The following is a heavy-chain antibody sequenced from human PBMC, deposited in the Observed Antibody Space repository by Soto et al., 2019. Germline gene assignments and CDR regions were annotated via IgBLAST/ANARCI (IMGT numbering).Heavy chain of an antibody. V-gene: IGHV1-8*01. D-gene: IGHD2-15*01. Sequence: ASVKVSCKASGYTFTSYDINWVRQATGRGLEWMGWMNPDSGNTGYAQKFQGRVTMTRNTSISTAYMELSSLRSEDTAVYYCARGTLPSDAFDIWGQGTMVTVSS. CDR1: GYTFTSYD. CDR2: MNPDSGNT. J-gene: IGHJ3*02. CDR3: ARGTLPSDAFDI.